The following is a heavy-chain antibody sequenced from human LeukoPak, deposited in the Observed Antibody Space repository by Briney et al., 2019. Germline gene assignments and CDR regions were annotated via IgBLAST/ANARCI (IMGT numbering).Heavy chain of an antibody. J-gene: IGHJ4*02. CDR1: GFTFSSYS. CDR3: VRERDCSSNSCVAYFFDL. CDR2: ISSSSSYI. Sequence: GGSLRLSCAASGFTFSSYSMNWVRQAPGKGLEWVSSISSSSSYIYYADSVKGRFTISRDNAKNSLYLQMNSLTVEDTAVYYCVRERDCSSNSCVAYFFDLWGQGTLVTVSS. D-gene: IGHD2-2*01. V-gene: IGHV3-21*01.